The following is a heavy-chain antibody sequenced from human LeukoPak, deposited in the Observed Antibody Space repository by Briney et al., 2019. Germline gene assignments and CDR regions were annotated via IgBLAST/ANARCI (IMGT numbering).Heavy chain of an antibody. Sequence: VASVKVSCKASGYTFTSFDINWLRQATGQGLEWMGWMNPNSGNTGYAQKFQGRVTITRNTSVSTAYMELSSLRSEDTAVYYCARQGVVFPTDCYYMDVWGKGTTVTVSS. V-gene: IGHV1-8*03. J-gene: IGHJ6*03. D-gene: IGHD3-3*01. CDR3: ARQGVVFPTDCYYMDV. CDR1: GYTFTSFD. CDR2: MNPNSGNT.